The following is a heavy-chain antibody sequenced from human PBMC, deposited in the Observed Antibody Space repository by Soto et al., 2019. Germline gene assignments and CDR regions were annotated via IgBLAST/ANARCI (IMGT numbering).Heavy chain of an antibody. CDR1: GYTFTSYG. J-gene: IGHJ6*02. CDR2: ISAYNGNT. CDR3: ARDPRDSGWNSPYSGMDV. D-gene: IGHD1-7*01. Sequence: QVQLVQSGAEVKKPGASVTVSCKASGYTFTSYGISWVRQAPGQGLEWMGWISAYNGNTNYAQKLQGRVTMTTDTSTSTAYMELRSLRSDDTAVYSCARDPRDSGWNSPYSGMDVWGQGTTVTVSS. V-gene: IGHV1-18*04.